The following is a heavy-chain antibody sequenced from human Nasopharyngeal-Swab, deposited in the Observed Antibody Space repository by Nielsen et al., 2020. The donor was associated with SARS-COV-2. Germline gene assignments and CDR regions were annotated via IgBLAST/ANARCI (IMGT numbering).Heavy chain of an antibody. CDR2: IKQDGSEK. CDR3: AREAATRPTNWFDP. J-gene: IGHJ5*02. V-gene: IGHV3-7*01. Sequence: WIRQPPGKGLEWVANIKQDGSEKYYVDSVKGRFTISRDNAKNSLYPQMNSLRAEDTAVYYCAREAATRPTNWFDPWGQGTLVTVSS. D-gene: IGHD2-15*01.